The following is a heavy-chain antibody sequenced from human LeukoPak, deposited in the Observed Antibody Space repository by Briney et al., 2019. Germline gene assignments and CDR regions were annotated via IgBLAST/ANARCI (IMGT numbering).Heavy chain of an antibody. V-gene: IGHV3-7*04. CDR2: IKQDGSEK. J-gene: IGHJ4*02. D-gene: IGHD3-10*01. Sequence: GGSLRLSCAASGFTFSSHWMSWVRQAPGKGLEWVANIKQDGSEKYYVDSVKGRFTISRDNAKNSLYLQMNSLRAEDTAVYYCARAVLLWFGELPYYFDYWGQGTLVTVSS. CDR3: ARAVLLWFGELPYYFDY. CDR1: GFTFSSHW.